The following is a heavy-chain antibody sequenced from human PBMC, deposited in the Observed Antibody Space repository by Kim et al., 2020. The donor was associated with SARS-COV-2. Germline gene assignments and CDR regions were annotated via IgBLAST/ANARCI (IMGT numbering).Heavy chain of an antibody. CDR2: ISSSSRTT. Sequence: GGSLRLSCAASGFTFSNFAMNWVRQAPGKGLEWISYISSSSRTTYYADSVKGRFTISRDNAENSLYLQMNSLRDEDTAVYYCARDPSDKTEYVRDYWGQGTLVTVSS. J-gene: IGHJ4*02. V-gene: IGHV3-48*02. D-gene: IGHD3-16*01. CDR3: ARDPSDKTEYVRDY. CDR1: GFTFSNFA.